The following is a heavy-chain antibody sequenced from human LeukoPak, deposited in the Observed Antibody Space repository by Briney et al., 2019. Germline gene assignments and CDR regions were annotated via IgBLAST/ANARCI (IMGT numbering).Heavy chain of an antibody. CDR1: GGSISTYY. D-gene: IGHD2-8*02. CDR3: ARAVAYGIDTGYFDY. Sequence: SETLSLTCTVSGGSISTYYWSWIRQPPGKGLEWIGYIYYTGSTSYNPSLKSRVTISVDTSKNQFSLNLNSVTAADTAVYYCARAVAYGIDTGYFDYWGQGTLVTVSS. CDR2: IYYTGST. V-gene: IGHV4-59*01. J-gene: IGHJ4*02.